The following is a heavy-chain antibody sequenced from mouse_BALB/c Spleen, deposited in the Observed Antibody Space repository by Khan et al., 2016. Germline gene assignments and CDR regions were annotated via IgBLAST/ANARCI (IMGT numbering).Heavy chain of an antibody. CDR1: GFTFSSYA. CDR3: ARHDDFDY. V-gene: IGHV5-9-3*01. J-gene: IGHJ2*01. Sequence: EVELVESGGGLVKPGGSLKLSCAASGFTFSSYAMSWVRQTPEKRLEWVATISSGGSYTYYPDSVRGRFTISRDNAKNTLYLQMSSLRSDDTAMYYCARHDDFDYWGQGTTLTVSS. CDR2: ISSGGSYT. D-gene: IGHD2-3*01.